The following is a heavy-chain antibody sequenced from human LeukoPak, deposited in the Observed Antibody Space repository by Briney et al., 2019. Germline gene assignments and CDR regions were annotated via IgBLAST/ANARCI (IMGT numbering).Heavy chain of an antibody. D-gene: IGHD6-6*01. Sequence: PSETLSLTCAVYGGSFSGYYWSWIRQPPGKGLEWIGEINHSGSTNYNPSLKSRVTISVDTSKNQFSLKLSSVTAADTAVYYCAREGRIAARLGYYYYYYMDVWGKGTTVTVSS. CDR1: GGSFSGYY. CDR3: AREGRIAARLGYYYYYYMDV. V-gene: IGHV4-34*01. CDR2: INHSGST. J-gene: IGHJ6*03.